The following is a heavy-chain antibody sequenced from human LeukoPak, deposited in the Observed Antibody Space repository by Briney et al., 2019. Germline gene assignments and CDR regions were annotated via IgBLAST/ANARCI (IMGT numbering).Heavy chain of an antibody. D-gene: IGHD2-2*02. Sequence: ASVKVSCKASGYTFTGYYMHWVRQAPGQGLEWMGWINPNSGGTNYAQKFQGWVTMTRDTSISTAYMELSRLRSDDTAVYYCARGGPLVVPAAIHYYYGMDVWGQGTTVTVSS. J-gene: IGHJ6*02. V-gene: IGHV1-2*04. CDR1: GYTFTGYY. CDR3: ARGGPLVVPAAIHYYYGMDV. CDR2: INPNSGGT.